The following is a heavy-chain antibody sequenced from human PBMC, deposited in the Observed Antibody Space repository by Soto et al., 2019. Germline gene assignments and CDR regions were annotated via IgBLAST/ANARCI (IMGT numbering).Heavy chain of an antibody. J-gene: IGHJ6*02. D-gene: IGHD3-10*01. CDR3: ARHGSGSYPNSHYGMDV. CDR1: GYSFTSYW. Sequence: GESLKISCKGSGYSFTSYWIGWVRQMPGKGLEWMGIIYPGDSDTRYSPSFQGQVTISADKSISTAYLQWSSLKASDTAMYYCARHGSGSYPNSHYGMDVWGQGTTVTVSS. CDR2: IYPGDSDT. V-gene: IGHV5-51*01.